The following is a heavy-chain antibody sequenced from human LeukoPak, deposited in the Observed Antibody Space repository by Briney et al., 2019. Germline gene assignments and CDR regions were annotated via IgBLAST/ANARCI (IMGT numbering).Heavy chain of an antibody. CDR1: GYTFTSYG. CDR3: ARAAGSSSYYYYYGMDV. D-gene: IGHD6-13*01. CDR2: VSAYNGNT. J-gene: IGHJ6*02. V-gene: IGHV1-18*01. Sequence: RASVKVSRTASGYTFTSYGISWVRQAPGQGLEWMGWVSAYNGNTNYAQKLQGRVTMTTDTSTSTAYMELRSLRSDDTAVYYCARAAGSSSYYYYYGMDVWGQGTTVTVSS.